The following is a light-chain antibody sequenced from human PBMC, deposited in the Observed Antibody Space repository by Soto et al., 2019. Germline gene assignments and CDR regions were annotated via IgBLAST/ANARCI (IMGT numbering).Light chain of an antibody. CDR3: QQSYSTWT. V-gene: IGKV1-5*03. CDR1: QSLSGW. Sequence: DIQMTQSPSTLSASLGDRVTITCRASQSLSGWLAWYQQKPGKAPNLLISKTSTLESGVPSRFSGSGSGTDFTLTISSLQPEDFATYYCQQSYSTWTFGQGTKVDI. CDR2: KTS. J-gene: IGKJ1*01.